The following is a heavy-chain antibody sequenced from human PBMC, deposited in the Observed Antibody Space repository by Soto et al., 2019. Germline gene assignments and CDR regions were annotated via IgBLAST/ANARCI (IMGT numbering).Heavy chain of an antibody. J-gene: IGHJ4*02. CDR3: ARATVEMATAVNFDY. CDR2: INHSGST. CDR1: GGSFSGYY. D-gene: IGHD5-18*01. Sequence: PSETLSLTCAVYGGSFSGYYWSWIRQPPGKGLEWIGEINHSGSTNYNPSLKSRVTISVDTSKNQFSLKLSSVTAADTAVYYCARATVEMATAVNFDYWGQGTLVTVSS. V-gene: IGHV4-34*01.